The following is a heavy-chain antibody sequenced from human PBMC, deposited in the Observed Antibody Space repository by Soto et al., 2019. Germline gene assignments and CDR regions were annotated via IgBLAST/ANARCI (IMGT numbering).Heavy chain of an antibody. CDR2: INPNSGGT. CDR3: ERAMYYYYRSGYSRYYFDD. V-gene: IGHV1-2*04. Sequence: QVQLVQSGAEVKKPGASVKVSCKASGYTFTGYYMHWVRQAPGQGLEWMGWINPNSGGTNYAQKFQGWVTMTRDTPSRTDYMDLSRLRSEDTDVYYCERAMYYYYRSGYSRYYFDDWGQGTLVTRSS. D-gene: IGHD3-22*01. CDR1: GYTFTGYY. J-gene: IGHJ4*02.